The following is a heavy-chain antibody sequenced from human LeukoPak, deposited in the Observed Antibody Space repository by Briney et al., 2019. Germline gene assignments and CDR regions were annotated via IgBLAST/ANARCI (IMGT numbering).Heavy chain of an antibody. CDR3: ARVPFCSSTSCYLYTWFDP. CDR2: ISAYNSNT. J-gene: IGHJ5*02. V-gene: IGHV1-18*01. Sequence: ASVTVSCKSSVYTFTSYGISWVRQAPGQGLEWMGWISAYNSNTNYAQKLQGRVTMSTDTSTSTAYMELRSLRSDDTAVYYCARVPFCSSTSCYLYTWFDPWGQGTLVTVSS. CDR1: VYTFTSYG. D-gene: IGHD2-2*01.